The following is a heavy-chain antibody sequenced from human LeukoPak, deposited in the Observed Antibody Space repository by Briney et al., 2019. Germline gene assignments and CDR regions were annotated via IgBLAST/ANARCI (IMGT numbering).Heavy chain of an antibody. CDR2: ISAYNGNT. D-gene: IGHD5-18*01. CDR1: GYTFTSYG. J-gene: IGHJ4*02. CDR3: ARGTGAMVMWASFDY. Sequence: ASVKVSCKASGYTFTSYGITWVRQPPGQGLEWMGWISAYNGNTNYAQKVQGRVTMTTDTSTSTAYMELRSLRSDDTAVYYCARGTGAMVMWASFDYWGQGTLVTVSS. V-gene: IGHV1-18*01.